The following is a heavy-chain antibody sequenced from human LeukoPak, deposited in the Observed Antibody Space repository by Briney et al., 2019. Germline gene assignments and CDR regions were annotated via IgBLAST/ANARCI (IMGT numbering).Heavy chain of an antibody. D-gene: IGHD3-22*01. V-gene: IGHV3-30*02. Sequence: GGSLRLSSAASGFTFSSYGMHWVRQAPGKGLEWVAFIRYDGSNKYYADSVKGRFTISRDNSKNTLYLQMNSLRAEDTAVYYCAKDAGTYYYDSSGYPEYFQHWGQGTLVTVSS. CDR1: GFTFSSYG. J-gene: IGHJ1*01. CDR3: AKDAGTYYYDSSGYPEYFQH. CDR2: IRYDGSNK.